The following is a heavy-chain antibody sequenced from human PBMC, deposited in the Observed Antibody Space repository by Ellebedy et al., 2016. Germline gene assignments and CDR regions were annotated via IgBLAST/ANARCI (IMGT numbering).Heavy chain of an antibody. CDR1: GFTFNRYD. J-gene: IGHJ6*02. D-gene: IGHD1-14*01. V-gene: IGHV3-30*18. Sequence: GESLKISXAASGFTFNRYDIHWVRQAPGKGLEWVAAISDDGSGKYYTDSVKGRFTISRDNSKIRVYLQMNSLRVEDTAVYYCAKVRSPDFYNNYGMDVWGQGTTVTVSS. CDR3: AKVRSPDFYNNYGMDV. CDR2: ISDDGSGK.